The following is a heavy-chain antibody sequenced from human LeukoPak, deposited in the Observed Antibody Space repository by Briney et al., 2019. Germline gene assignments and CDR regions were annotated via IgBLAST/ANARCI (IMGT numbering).Heavy chain of an antibody. Sequence: SVKVSCKTSGGTFSSYAINWVRQAPGQGLEWMGGIVPLFRTASYAQKFQGRVTITTDESTSTAYMELGSLRSEDTAVYYCARGVVRGVITDAFDIWGQGTVVTVSS. J-gene: IGHJ3*02. CDR1: GGTFSSYA. CDR3: ARGVVRGVITDAFDI. V-gene: IGHV1-69*05. D-gene: IGHD3-10*01. CDR2: IVPLFRTA.